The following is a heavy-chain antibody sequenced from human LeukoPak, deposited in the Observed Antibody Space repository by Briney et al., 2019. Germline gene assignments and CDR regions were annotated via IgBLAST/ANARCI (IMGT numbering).Heavy chain of an antibody. J-gene: IGHJ4*02. CDR3: AKGNWRYFDY. CDR1: GFTFSTYV. V-gene: IGHV3-23*01. CDR2: ISGSGGST. D-gene: IGHD1-1*01. Sequence: PGGSLRLSCAASGFTFSTYVMSWVRQAPGKGLEWVSAISGSGGSTYYADSVKGRFTISRDNSKNTLYLQMNSLGADDTAVYYCAKGNWRYFDYWGQGTLVIVSS.